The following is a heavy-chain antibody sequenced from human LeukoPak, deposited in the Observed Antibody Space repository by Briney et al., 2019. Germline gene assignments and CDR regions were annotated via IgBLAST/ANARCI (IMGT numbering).Heavy chain of an antibody. CDR3: ARGPPGRFGELDPSPHYYYYMDG. J-gene: IGHJ6*03. CDR1: GGSFSGYY. CDR2: INHSGST. Sequence: SETLSLTCAVYGGSFSGYYWSWIRQPPGKGLEWIGEINHSGSTNYNPSLKSRVTISVDTSKNQFSLKLSSVTAADTAVYYCARGPPGRFGELDPSPHYYYYMDGWGKGTTVNGSS. V-gene: IGHV4-34*01. D-gene: IGHD3-10*01.